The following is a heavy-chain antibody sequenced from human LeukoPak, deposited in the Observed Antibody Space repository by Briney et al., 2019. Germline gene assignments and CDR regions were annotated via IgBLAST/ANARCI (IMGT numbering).Heavy chain of an antibody. D-gene: IGHD2-2*01. V-gene: IGHV4-34*01. CDR1: GGSFSGYY. CDR3: ARGDIVVVPAAMYYYYYGMDV. J-gene: IGHJ6*02. Sequence: PSETLSPTCAVCGGSFSGYYWSWIRQPPGKGLEWIGEINHSGSTNYNPSLKSRVTISVDTSKNQFSLKLSSVTAADTAVYYCARGDIVVVPAAMYYYYYGMDVWGQGTTVTVSS. CDR2: INHSGST.